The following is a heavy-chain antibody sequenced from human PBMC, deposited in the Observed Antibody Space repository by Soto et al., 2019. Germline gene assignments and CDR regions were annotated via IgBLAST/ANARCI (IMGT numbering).Heavy chain of an antibody. CDR3: ARGNRGYRYGPPYYYYGMDV. CDR1: GFTFSSYD. D-gene: IGHD5-18*01. CDR2: IGTAGDT. Sequence: PGGSLRLSCAASGFTFSSYDMHWVRQATGKGLEWVSAIGTAGDTYYPGSVKGRFTISRENAKNSLYLQMNSLRAGDTAVYYCARGNRGYRYGPPYYYYGMDVWGQGTTVTVSS. J-gene: IGHJ6*02. V-gene: IGHV3-13*01.